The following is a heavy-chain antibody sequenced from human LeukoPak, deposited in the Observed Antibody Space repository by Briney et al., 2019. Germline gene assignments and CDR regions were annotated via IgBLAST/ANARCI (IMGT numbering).Heavy chain of an antibody. D-gene: IGHD3-16*01. J-gene: IGHJ5*02. CDR1: GFTFSSYG. V-gene: IGHV3-33*01. CDR2: IWYDGSNK. Sequence: PGRSLRLSCAASGFTFSSYGMHWVRRAPGKGLEWVAVIWYDGSNKYYADSVKGRFTISRDNSKNTLYLQMNSLRAEDTAVYYCARDHVLDNVWGSSYNWLDPWGQGTLVTVSS. CDR3: ARDHVLDNVWGSSYNWLDP.